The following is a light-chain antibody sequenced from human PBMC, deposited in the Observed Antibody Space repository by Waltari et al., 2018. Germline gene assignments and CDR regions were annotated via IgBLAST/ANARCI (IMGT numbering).Light chain of an antibody. J-gene: IGKJ1*01. CDR3: QQYYSTPGWT. V-gene: IGKV4-1*01. CDR2: WAS. CDR1: QSVLYSSNNKNY. Sequence: DIVMTQSPDSLAVSLGERATINCKSSQSVLYSSNNKNYLAWYQQKPGQPPKLLIYWASTREFGVPDRFSGSGSGTDFTLTISSLQAEDVAVYYCQQYYSTPGWTFGQGTKVEIK.